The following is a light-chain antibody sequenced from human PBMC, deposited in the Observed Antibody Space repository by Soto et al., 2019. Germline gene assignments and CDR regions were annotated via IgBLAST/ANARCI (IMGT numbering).Light chain of an antibody. J-gene: IGKJ1*01. CDR1: QAVNTR. CDR3: HQRQIWLRT. CDR2: LTS. Sequence: LTLSVATLSSIQGDRVTLSCRASQAVNTRLAWYQHKPGQAPRLLIYLTSNRAAGIPARFSGSGSETDFTLTISDVEPEDFAVYYCHQRQIWLRTFCQGTNVDI. V-gene: IGKV3D-11*01.